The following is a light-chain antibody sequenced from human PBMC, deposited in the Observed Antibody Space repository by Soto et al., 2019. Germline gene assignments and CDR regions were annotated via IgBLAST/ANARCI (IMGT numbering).Light chain of an antibody. CDR2: DVS. V-gene: IGLV2-14*01. CDR1: GGEFGDYNY. J-gene: IGLJ2*01. Sequence: QSALTQPASVSGSPGQSITISCTAIGGEFGDYNYVSWYQQHPDRAPKVMIYDVSDRPSGVSNRFSGSKSGNTASLTISGLQPEDEADYYCCTYTSSNTLVFGGGTQLTVL. CDR3: CTYTSSNTLV.